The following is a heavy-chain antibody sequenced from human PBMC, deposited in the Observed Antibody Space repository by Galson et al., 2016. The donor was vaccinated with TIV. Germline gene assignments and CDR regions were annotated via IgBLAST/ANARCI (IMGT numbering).Heavy chain of an antibody. J-gene: IGHJ5*02. D-gene: IGHD3-3*02. CDR3: ARSKLGRAVNSFGVVVIAGWFDP. Sequence: SVKVSCKASRYTFTDYNINWVRQAPGKGLEWMGWINPKTSNAGYSQKFRGRLHMTRDTSISTADMELSSLQSEDTAVYSCARSKLGRAVNSFGVVVIAGWFDPWGQGTLVSVSS. CDR2: INPKTSNA. CDR1: RYTFTDYN. V-gene: IGHV1-8*01.